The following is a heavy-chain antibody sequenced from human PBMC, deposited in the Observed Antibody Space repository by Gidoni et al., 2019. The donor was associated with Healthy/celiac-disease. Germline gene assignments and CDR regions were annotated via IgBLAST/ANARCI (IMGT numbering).Heavy chain of an antibody. CDR1: GYTFTGYY. Sequence: QVQLVQSGAEVKKPGASVKVSCKASGYTFTGYYMHWVRQAPGQGLEWMGWINPNSGGTNYAQKFQGWVTMTRDTSISTAYMELSRLRSDDTAVYYCARGAYCSGGSCYDYYYGMDVWGQGTTVTVSS. V-gene: IGHV1-2*04. CDR3: ARGAYCSGGSCYDYYYGMDV. J-gene: IGHJ6*02. D-gene: IGHD2-15*01. CDR2: INPNSGGT.